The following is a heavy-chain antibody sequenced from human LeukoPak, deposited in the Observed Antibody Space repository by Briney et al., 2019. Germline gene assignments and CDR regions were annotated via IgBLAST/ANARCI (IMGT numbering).Heavy chain of an antibody. V-gene: IGHV1-2*02. D-gene: IGHD2-15*01. Sequence: ASVKVFCKASANTLGYYMHWVRQAPGQGLEWMGWINPNSGGTNYAQKFQGRVTMTRDTSISTAFMELSRLRSDDTAVYYCARVSCSGGTCYANFDHWGQGTLVTVSS. CDR3: ARVSCSGGTCYANFDH. CDR2: INPNSGGT. CDR1: ANTLGYY. J-gene: IGHJ4*02.